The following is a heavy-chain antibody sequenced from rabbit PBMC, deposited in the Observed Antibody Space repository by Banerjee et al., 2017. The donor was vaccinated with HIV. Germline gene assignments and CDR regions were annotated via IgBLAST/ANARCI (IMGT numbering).Heavy chain of an antibody. V-gene: IGHV1S45*01. J-gene: IGHJ4*01. Sequence: QEQLEESGGDLVKPEGSLTLTCTASGFSFSSSYWRCWVRQAPGKGLEWIACIYTDSSGSTAYANWAKGRFTISKTSSTTVTLQMTSLTAADTATYFCARDLLHNLWGPGTLVTVS. CDR3: ARDLLHNL. CDR2: IYTDSSGST. CDR1: GFSFSSSYW.